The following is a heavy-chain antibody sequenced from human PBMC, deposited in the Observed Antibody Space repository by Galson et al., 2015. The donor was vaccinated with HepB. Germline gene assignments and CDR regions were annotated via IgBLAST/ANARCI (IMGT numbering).Heavy chain of an antibody. V-gene: IGHV3-66*01. J-gene: IGHJ5*02. CDR3: ARATLDVGPYWFDP. CDR2: LYRGGDT. CDR1: GVTVSSNY. D-gene: IGHD2-15*01. Sequence: SLRLSCAVSGVTVSSNYMNWVRQAPGKGLEWVSLLYRGGDTYYADSVKGRFTVSRDNSKNTLFLQMSSLRVEDTAVYYCARATLDVGPYWFDPWGQGTLVTVSS.